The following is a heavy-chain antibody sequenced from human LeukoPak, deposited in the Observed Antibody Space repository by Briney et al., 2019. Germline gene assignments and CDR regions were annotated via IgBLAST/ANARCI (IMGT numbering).Heavy chain of an antibody. Sequence: SETLSLTCTVSGASIIISNYYWGWIRQSPGKGLECIGKISYSGTTYYNPSLRSRVHMSVDTSKNQFSLSLSSVTAADTAVYYCARLTDFWGQGILVTVSS. CDR3: ARLTDF. V-gene: IGHV4-39*01. CDR1: GASIIISNYY. CDR2: ISYSGTT. J-gene: IGHJ4*02.